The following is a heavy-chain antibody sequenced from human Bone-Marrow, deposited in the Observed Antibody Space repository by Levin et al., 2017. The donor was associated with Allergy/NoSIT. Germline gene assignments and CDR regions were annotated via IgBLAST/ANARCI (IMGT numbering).Heavy chain of an antibody. Sequence: PSETLSLTCSVSGGSVNSGGYSWSWIRQPPGKGLEWIGYVYHTGSTYSNPSLNSRITMSVDRSKNQFSLNLSSVTAADTAVYYCARAQPSDYSNRWFGDYFDSWGQGTLVTVSS. CDR1: GGSVNSGGYS. CDR2: VYHTGST. V-gene: IGHV4-30-2*01. J-gene: IGHJ4*02. D-gene: IGHD3-10*01. CDR3: ARAQPSDYSNRWFGDYFDS.